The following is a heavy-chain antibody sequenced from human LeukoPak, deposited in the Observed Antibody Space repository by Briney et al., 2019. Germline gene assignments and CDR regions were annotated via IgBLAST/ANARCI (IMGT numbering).Heavy chain of an antibody. V-gene: IGHV4-59*08. J-gene: IGHJ4*02. CDR2: IYYSGST. CDR3: ARHRFGDMVYFDY. Sequence: PSETLSLTCTVSGGSISSYYWSWIRQPPGKGLEWIGYIYYSGSTNYNPSLKSRVTISVDTSKNQFPLRLSSVTAADTAVYYCARHRFGDMVYFDYWGQGTLVTVSS. CDR1: GGSISSYY. D-gene: IGHD3-10*01.